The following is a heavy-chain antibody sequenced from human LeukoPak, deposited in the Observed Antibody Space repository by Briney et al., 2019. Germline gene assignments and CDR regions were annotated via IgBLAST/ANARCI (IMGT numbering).Heavy chain of an antibody. Sequence: EASVKVSYKASGYTFTGYYMHWVRQAPGQGLEWMGRINPNSGGTNYAQKFQGRVTMTRDTSISTAYMELSRLRSDDTAVYYCARVRRGWELTNDAFDIWGRGTMVTVSS. CDR1: GYTFTGYY. D-gene: IGHD1-26*01. J-gene: IGHJ3*02. CDR2: INPNSGGT. V-gene: IGHV1-2*06. CDR3: ARVRRGWELTNDAFDI.